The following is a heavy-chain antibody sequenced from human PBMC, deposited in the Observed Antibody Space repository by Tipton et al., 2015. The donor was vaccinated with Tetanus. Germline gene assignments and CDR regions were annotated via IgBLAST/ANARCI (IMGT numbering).Heavy chain of an antibody. J-gene: IGHJ4*02. CDR2: IYYTGNT. CDR3: ARTSGYMYSDC. D-gene: IGHD3-3*01. V-gene: IGHV4-31*03. CDR1: GGSIRSGGFY. Sequence: TLSLTCTVSGGSIRSGGFYWSWIRQHPVKGLEWIGYIYYTGNTYYNPSLKSRVTISVDTSKNQLSLRLNSVTSADTAVYYCARTSGYMYSDCWGQGTLVTVSS.